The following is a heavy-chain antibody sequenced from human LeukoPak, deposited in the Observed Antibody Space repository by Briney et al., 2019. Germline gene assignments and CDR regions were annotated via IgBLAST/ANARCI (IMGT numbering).Heavy chain of an antibody. V-gene: IGHV1-2*02. J-gene: IGHJ4*02. CDR2: INPNNGGA. Sequence: GGSLKVSCKASGYTFTGYYIHWVRQAPGQGLEWMGWINPNNGGANYVQKFQDRVTMTRDTSISTAYMELSRLRSDDTAVYYCARDQNYYDSSGYYGIDCWGQGTLVTVSS. D-gene: IGHD3-22*01. CDR3: ARDQNYYDSSGYYGIDC. CDR1: GYTFTGYY.